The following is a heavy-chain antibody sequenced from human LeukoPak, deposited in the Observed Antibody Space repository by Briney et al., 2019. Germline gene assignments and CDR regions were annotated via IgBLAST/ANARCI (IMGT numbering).Heavy chain of an antibody. Sequence: GASVKVSCKASGYTFTSYGISWVRQAPGQGLEWMGWISAYNGNTNYAQKLQGRVTMTTDTSTSTAYMELRSLRSDDTAVYYCARAGTTGTAALGNYYYMDVWGKGTTVTVSS. CDR2: ISAYNGNT. D-gene: IGHD1-1*01. V-gene: IGHV1-18*01. CDR3: ARAGTTGTAALGNYYYMDV. J-gene: IGHJ6*03. CDR1: GYTFTSYG.